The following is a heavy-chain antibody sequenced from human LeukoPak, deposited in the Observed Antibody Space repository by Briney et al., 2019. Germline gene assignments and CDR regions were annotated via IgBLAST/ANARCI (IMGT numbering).Heavy chain of an antibody. V-gene: IGHV4-4*09. CDR2: IYATGST. CDR3: ARHRAEMATITDDAFDM. CDR1: GSSIGTYS. J-gene: IGHJ3*02. Sequence: SESLSLTCTVAGSSIGTYSWSWIRQPPGKVMEWIGYIYATGSTHYNPSLKSRVTMSLDTSKNKFSLRLRSVTAADTAVFYCARHRAEMATITDDAFDMWGRGTVVTVSS. D-gene: IGHD5-24*01.